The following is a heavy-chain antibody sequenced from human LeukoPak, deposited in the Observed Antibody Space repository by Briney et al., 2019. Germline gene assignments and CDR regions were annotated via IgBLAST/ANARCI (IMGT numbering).Heavy chain of an antibody. Sequence: PSETLSLTCAVYGESFSGYYWTWIRQPPGKGLEWIADVNHSGSTNYNPSLKSRVIISVDTPKNQFSLKLTSVTDADTAVYYCARAREGATIDYWGQGTLVTVSS. D-gene: IGHD1-26*01. CDR1: GESFSGYY. J-gene: IGHJ4*02. CDR3: ARAREGATIDY. CDR2: VNHSGST. V-gene: IGHV4-34*01.